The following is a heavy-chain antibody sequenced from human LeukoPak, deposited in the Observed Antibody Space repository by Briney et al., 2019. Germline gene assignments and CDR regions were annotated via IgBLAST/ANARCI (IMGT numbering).Heavy chain of an antibody. CDR3: ARGFYATFGYGMDV. CDR2: IYSGATT. V-gene: IGHV3-66*01. J-gene: IGHJ6*01. Sequence: PGGSLRLSCAASGFTVMSSFMSWVRQAPGKGLEWISVIYSGATTYYADSVEGRFIISRDNSKNMLFLQMNSLRDEDTAVYYCARGFYATFGYGMDVWGQGTTVTVSS. CDR1: GFTVMSSF. D-gene: IGHD2/OR15-2a*01.